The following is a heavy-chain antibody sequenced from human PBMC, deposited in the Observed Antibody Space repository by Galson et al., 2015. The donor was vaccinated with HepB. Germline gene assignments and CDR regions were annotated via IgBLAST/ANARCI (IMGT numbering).Heavy chain of an antibody. CDR1: GGTFSSYA. Sequence: SVKVSCKASGGTFSSYAISWVRQAPGQGLEWMGGIIPIFGTANYAQKFQGRVTITADESTSTAYMELSSLRSEDTAVYYCARVRVLATVTTPGKAYYYGMDVWGQGTTVTVSS. V-gene: IGHV1-69*13. CDR2: IIPIFGTA. CDR3: ARVRVLATVTTPGKAYYYGMDV. D-gene: IGHD4-17*01. J-gene: IGHJ6*02.